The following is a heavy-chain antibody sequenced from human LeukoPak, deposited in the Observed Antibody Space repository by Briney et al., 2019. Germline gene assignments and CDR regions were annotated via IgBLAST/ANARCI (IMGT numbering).Heavy chain of an antibody. V-gene: IGHV3-74*01. CDR2: INNDGSIT. CDR1: QFTFSSYW. J-gene: IGHJ3*02. Sequence: PGGSLRLSCAASQFTFSSYWMHWVRQAPGKGLVWVSRINNDGSITSYADSVKGRFTNSRDNAKSTLYLQMNTLRADDTAVYYCARAWRGAFDIWGQGTMVTVSS. CDR3: ARAWRGAFDI.